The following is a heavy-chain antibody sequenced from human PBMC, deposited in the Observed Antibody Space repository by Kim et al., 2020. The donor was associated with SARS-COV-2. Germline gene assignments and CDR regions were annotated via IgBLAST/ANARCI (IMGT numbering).Heavy chain of an antibody. CDR2: SFYNWDT. CDR3: ARHPYGSGSSYYYWSF. D-gene: IGHD3-10*01. CDR1: GDSISSASYS. J-gene: IGHJ2*01. V-gene: IGHV4-39*01. Sequence: SETLSLTCTVAGDSISSASYSWGWVRQPPGKGLEWFGSSFYNWDTDYNPSLRNRVIISVNTSKKHFSLRLSLVAAAAAAVYYAARHPYGSGSSYYYWSF.